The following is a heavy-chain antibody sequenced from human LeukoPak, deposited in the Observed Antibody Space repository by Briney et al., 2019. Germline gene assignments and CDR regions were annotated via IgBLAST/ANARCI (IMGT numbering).Heavy chain of an antibody. CDR2: ISSGGDIM. D-gene: IGHD3-10*01. J-gene: IGHJ4*02. CDR3: AKYHYGSGTSLGY. V-gene: IGHV3-11*04. Sequence: PGGSLRLSCAASGLRFSDYYVSWIRQAPGKGLQWVSYISSGGDIMHYADSVKGRFTISRDNAKNSLSLHMNSLRAEDTAVYYCAKYHYGSGTSLGYWGQGTLVTVSS. CDR1: GLRFSDYY.